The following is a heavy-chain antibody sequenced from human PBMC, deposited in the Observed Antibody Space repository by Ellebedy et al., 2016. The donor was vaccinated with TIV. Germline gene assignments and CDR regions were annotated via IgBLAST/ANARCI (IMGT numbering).Heavy chain of an antibody. CDR3: AASLGDQGVGYGDY. CDR2: VYRGGNT. Sequence: GGSLRLSXSPSGLSVTSSFMSWVRQAPGRGLEWVAIVYRGGNTYYPDSLRDRFTISRDISKNTVYLQINILRPEDSALYYCAASLGDQGVGYGDYWGQGTQVTVSS. J-gene: IGHJ4*02. CDR1: GLSVTSSF. V-gene: IGHV3-66*01. D-gene: IGHD3-3*01.